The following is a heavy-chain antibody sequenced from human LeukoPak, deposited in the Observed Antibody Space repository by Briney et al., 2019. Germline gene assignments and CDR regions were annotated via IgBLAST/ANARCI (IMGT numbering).Heavy chain of an antibody. J-gene: IGHJ6*02. Sequence: PSETLSLTCAVYGGSFSGYYWSWLRQPPGKGLDWIGEINHSGSTNYNPSLKSRVTISIDTSKNQFSLKLSSVTAADTAVYYCARGPDPGKVGAAIYYYYGMDVWGQGTTVTVSS. CDR1: GGSFSGYY. D-gene: IGHD1-26*01. CDR3: ARGPDPGKVGAAIYYYYGMDV. CDR2: INHSGST. V-gene: IGHV4-34*01.